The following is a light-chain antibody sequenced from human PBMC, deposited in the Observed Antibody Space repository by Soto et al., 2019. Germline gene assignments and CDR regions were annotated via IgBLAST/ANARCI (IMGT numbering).Light chain of an antibody. CDR2: ETS. CDR1: TGAVTSGHY. V-gene: IGLV7-46*01. Sequence: QTVVTQEPSLTVSPGGTVTLTCGSSTGAVTSGHYPYWFQQKPGQAPRTLIYETSNKHSWTPARFSGSLLGGKAALTLSGAQPEDEADYYCLLSSSGPRVFGGGTQLTVL. CDR3: LLSSSGPRV. J-gene: IGLJ2*01.